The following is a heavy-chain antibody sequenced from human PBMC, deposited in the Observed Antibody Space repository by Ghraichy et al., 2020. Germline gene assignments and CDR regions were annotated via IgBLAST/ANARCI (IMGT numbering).Heavy chain of an antibody. CDR3: AGSFTVIRYFDL. J-gene: IGHJ2*01. CDR2: MHYSGST. V-gene: IGHV4-39*01. Sequence: SETLSLTCTVSGGSISSSNYYWGWIRQPPGKGLEWIGSMHYSGSTYYNPSLKSRVTMSAATSKNQFYLRLNSVTAADTAVYCCAGSFTVIRYFDLWGRGPLGTVSS. D-gene: IGHD4-23*01. CDR1: GGSISSSNYY.